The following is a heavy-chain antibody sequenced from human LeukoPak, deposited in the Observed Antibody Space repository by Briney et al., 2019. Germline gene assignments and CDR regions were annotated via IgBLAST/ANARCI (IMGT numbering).Heavy chain of an antibody. Sequence: PGGSLRLSCAASGFTFSNYAMSWVRQAPGKGLDWVSGISGSGGTTFYADSVKGRFTISRDNSKNTLSLQMNSLRAEDTAVYYCAKDQAKYSDNSFDFWGQGTLVTVSS. CDR3: AKDQAKYSDNSFDF. CDR2: ISGSGGTT. J-gene: IGHJ4*02. CDR1: GFTFSNYA. V-gene: IGHV3-23*01. D-gene: IGHD4-11*01.